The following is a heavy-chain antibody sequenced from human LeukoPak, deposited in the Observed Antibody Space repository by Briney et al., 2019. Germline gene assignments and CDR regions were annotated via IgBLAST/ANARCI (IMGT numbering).Heavy chain of an antibody. V-gene: IGHV1-69*05. CDR1: GGTFSSYA. CDR2: IIPIFGTA. Sequence: ASVKVSCXASGGTFSSYAISWVRQAPGQGLEWMGRIIPIFGTANYAQKFQGRVTITTDESTSTAYMELSSLRSEGTAVYYCARGLGQHNWFDPWGEGTLVTVSS. CDR3: ARGLGQHNWFDP. J-gene: IGHJ5*02. D-gene: IGHD5/OR15-5a*01.